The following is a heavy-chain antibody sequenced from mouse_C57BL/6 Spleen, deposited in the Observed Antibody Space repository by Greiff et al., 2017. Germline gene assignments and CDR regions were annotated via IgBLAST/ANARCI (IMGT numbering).Heavy chain of an antibody. CDR3: ARELAYYYGSSLYYFDY. CDR1: GYTFTSYW. CDR2: IHPNSGST. V-gene: IGHV1-64*01. J-gene: IGHJ2*01. D-gene: IGHD1-1*01. Sequence: QVQLQQPGAELVKPGASVKLSCKASGYTFTSYWMHWVKQRPGQGLEWIGMIHPNSGSTNYNEKFKSKATLTVDKSSSTAYMQLSSLTSEDSAVYYCARELAYYYGSSLYYFDYWGQGTTLTVSS.